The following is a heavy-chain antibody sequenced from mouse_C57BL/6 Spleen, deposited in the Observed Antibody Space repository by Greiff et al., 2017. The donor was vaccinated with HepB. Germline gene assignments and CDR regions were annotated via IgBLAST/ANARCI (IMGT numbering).Heavy chain of an antibody. J-gene: IGHJ4*01. Sequence: VQLVESGAELVKPGASVKMSCKASGYTFTTYPIEWMKQNHGKSLEWIGNFHPYNDDTKYNEKFKGKATLTVEKSSSTVYLELSRLTSDDSAVYYCARGYDEGYYAMDYWGQGTSVTVSS. CDR1: GYTFTTYP. D-gene: IGHD2-2*01. CDR3: ARGYDEGYYAMDY. CDR2: FHPYNDDT. V-gene: IGHV1-47*01.